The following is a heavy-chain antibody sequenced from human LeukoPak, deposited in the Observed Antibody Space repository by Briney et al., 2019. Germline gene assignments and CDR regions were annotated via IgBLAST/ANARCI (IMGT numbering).Heavy chain of an antibody. V-gene: IGHV1-46*01. D-gene: IGHD4-23*01. CDR2: ISPSGGTT. Sequence: ASVTVSCKASGHTFISYFIHWVRQAPGHGLEWMGIISPSGGTTSYAQEFQGRVTISRDTSTSTVYMELRGLKSEDTAVYFCGRVTLYAFDIWGQGTMVTVSS. CDR3: GRVTLYAFDI. J-gene: IGHJ3*02. CDR1: GHTFISYF.